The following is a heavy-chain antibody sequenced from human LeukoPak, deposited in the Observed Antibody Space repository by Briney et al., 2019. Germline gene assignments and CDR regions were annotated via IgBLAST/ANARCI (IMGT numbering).Heavy chain of an antibody. J-gene: IGHJ4*02. D-gene: IGHD1-26*01. Sequence: SETLSLTCTVSGGSISSYYWSWIRQPPGKGLEWIGYIYYSGSTNYNPSLKSRVTISVDTSKNQFSLKLSSVTAADTAVYYCAKGNGKVGATTLVDYWGQGTLVTVSS. CDR3: AKGNGKVGATTLVDY. CDR2: IYYSGST. V-gene: IGHV4-59*01. CDR1: GGSISSYY.